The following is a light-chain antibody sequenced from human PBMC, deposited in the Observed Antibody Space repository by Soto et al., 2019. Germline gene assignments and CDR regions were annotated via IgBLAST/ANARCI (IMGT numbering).Light chain of an antibody. CDR2: EVS. V-gene: IGLV2-14*01. J-gene: IGLJ1*01. CDR3: SSYTSSSTLSV. Sequence: VLTQPASVSGSPGQSITISCTGTSSDVGGYNYVSWYQQHPGKAPKLMIYEVSNRPSGVSNRFSGSKSGNTASLTISGLQAEDEADYYCSSYTSSSTLSVFGIGTKLTVL. CDR1: SSDVGGYNY.